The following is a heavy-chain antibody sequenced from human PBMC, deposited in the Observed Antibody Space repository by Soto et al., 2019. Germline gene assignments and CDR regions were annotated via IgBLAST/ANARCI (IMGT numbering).Heavy chain of an antibody. CDR1: GGSISSYY. CDR3: ARERRDGYKHYFDY. CDR2: IYYSGST. V-gene: IGHV4-59*01. Sequence: QVQLQESGPGLVKPSETLSLMCTVSGGSISSYYWSWIRQPPGKGLEWIGYIYYSGSTNYNPSLRSRATISVDTAKHQFSLKLSSVTAADTAVYYCARERRDGYKHYFDYWDQGTLVTVSS. J-gene: IGHJ4*02. D-gene: IGHD5-12*01.